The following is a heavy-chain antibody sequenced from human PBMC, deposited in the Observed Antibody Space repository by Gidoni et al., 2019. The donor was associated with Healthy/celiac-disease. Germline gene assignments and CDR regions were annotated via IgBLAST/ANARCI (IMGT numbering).Heavy chain of an antibody. J-gene: IGHJ6*02. D-gene: IGHD1-26*01. CDR2: ISYDGITT. CDR3: AKDQGGWELLNGMDV. V-gene: IGHV3-30*18. CDR1: GVTCSSYG. Sequence: VQLGEAGGGVVQPGRSLRHSGAAAGVTCSSYGMHWVRQAPGKGLEWVAVISYDGITTYSADSVKGRFTISRDNSQNTLYLQMHSLRAEDTAVYYCAKDQGGWELLNGMDVWGQGTTVTVSS.